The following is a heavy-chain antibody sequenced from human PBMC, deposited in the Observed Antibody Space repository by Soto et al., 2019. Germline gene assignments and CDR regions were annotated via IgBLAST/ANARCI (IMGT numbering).Heavy chain of an antibody. V-gene: IGHV1-18*01. CDR1: GYTFASYG. CDR3: AREALLRLYYYYGMDV. J-gene: IGHJ6*02. D-gene: IGHD1-26*01. Sequence: ASVKVSCKASGYTFASYGIRWVRQAPGQGLEWMGWISAYNGNTNYAQKLQGRVTMTTDTSTSTAYMELRSLRSDDTAVYYCAREALLRLYYYYGMDVWGQGTTVTVSS. CDR2: ISAYNGNT.